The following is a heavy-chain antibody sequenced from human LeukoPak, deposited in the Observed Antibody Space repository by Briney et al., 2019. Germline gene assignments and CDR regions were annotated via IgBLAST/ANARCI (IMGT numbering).Heavy chain of an antibody. Sequence: GGSLRLSCAASGFTFSSFGMSWVRQAPGQGLEWVSAISGSGDSTYYAASVKVRVTISRDNSKNTLYLQMNSLRAEDTAVYYCAKVIAVAGRSGYMDVWGKGTTVTISS. CDR2: ISGSGDST. CDR1: GFTFSSFG. D-gene: IGHD6-19*01. V-gene: IGHV3-23*01. CDR3: AKVIAVAGRSGYMDV. J-gene: IGHJ6*03.